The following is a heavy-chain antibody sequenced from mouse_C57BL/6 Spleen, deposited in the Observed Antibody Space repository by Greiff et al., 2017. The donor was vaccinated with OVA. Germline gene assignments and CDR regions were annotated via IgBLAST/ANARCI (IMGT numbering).Heavy chain of an antibody. V-gene: IGHV1-84*01. CDR2: IYPGSGNT. D-gene: IGHD4-1*01. CDR1: GYTFTDYY. CDR3: ARANWDGFAY. Sequence: VVESGPELVKPGASVKISCKASGYTFTDYYINWVKQRPGQGLEWIGWIYPGSGNTKYNEKFKGKATLTVDTSSSTAYMQLSSLTSEDSAVYFCARANWDGFAYWGQGTLVTVSA. J-gene: IGHJ3*01.